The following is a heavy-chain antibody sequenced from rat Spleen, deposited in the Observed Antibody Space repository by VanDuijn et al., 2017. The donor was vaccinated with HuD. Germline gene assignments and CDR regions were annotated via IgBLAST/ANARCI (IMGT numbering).Heavy chain of an antibody. Sequence: EVQLVESGGGLVQPGRSLKLSCAASGFTFSNYDMAWVRQAPTKGLEWVASISTSGGSTYYRDSVKGRFTVSRDNAKSTLYLQMDSLRSEDTATYYCARRGYGGYVMDAWGQGASVTVSS. D-gene: IGHD4-3*01. CDR2: ISTSGGST. CDR1: GFTFSNYD. V-gene: IGHV5-25*01. J-gene: IGHJ4*01. CDR3: ARRGYGGYVMDA.